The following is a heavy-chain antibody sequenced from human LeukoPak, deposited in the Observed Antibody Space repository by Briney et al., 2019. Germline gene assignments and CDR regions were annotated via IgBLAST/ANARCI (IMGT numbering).Heavy chain of an antibody. CDR2: IYYSGST. CDR3: ARGHIQLWLPHLDY. V-gene: IGHV4-31*03. J-gene: IGHJ4*02. D-gene: IGHD5-18*01. CDR1: GGSISSGGYY. Sequence: SQTLSLTCTVSGGSISSGGYYWSWIRQHPGKGLEWIGYIYYSGSTYYSPSLKSRVTISVDTSKNQFSLKLSSVTAADTAVYYCARGHIQLWLPHLDYWGQGTLVTVSS.